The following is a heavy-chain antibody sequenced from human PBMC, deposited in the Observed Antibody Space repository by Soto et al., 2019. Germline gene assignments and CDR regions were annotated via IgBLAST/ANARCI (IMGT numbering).Heavy chain of an antibody. CDR3: ARELGYDFWSGPTARFDP. Sequence: EVQLVESGGGLVKPGGSLRLSCAASGFTFSSYSMNWVRQAPGKGLEWVSSISSSSSYIYYADSVKGRFTISRDNAKNSLYLQMNSLRAEDTAVYYCARELGYDFWSGPTARFDPWGQGTLVTVSS. D-gene: IGHD3-3*01. J-gene: IGHJ5*02. V-gene: IGHV3-21*01. CDR2: ISSSSSYI. CDR1: GFTFSSYS.